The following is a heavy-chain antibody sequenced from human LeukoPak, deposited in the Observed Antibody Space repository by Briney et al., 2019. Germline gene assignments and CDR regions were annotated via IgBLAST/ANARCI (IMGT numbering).Heavy chain of an antibody. CDR3: AREPRSSWYRVAFDI. D-gene: IGHD6-13*01. Sequence: ASVKVSCKASGYTFTSYDINWVRQATGQGLEWMGWMNPNSGNTGYAQKFQGRVTMTRNASISTAYMELSSLRSEDTAVYYCAREPRSSWYRVAFDIWGQGTMVTVSS. J-gene: IGHJ3*02. CDR1: GYTFTSYD. V-gene: IGHV1-8*01. CDR2: MNPNSGNT.